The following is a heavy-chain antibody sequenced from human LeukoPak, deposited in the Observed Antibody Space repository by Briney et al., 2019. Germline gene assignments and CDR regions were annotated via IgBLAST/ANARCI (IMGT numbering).Heavy chain of an antibody. D-gene: IGHD6-19*01. Sequence: SETLSLTCAVYGGSFSGYYWSWIRQPPGKGLEWIGEINHSGSTNYNPSFKSRVTISVDTSKNQFSLKLSSVTAADTAVYYCAREYSSGWRYYYYYYMDVWGKGTTVTVSS. CDR2: INHSGST. CDR3: AREYSSGWRYYYYYYMDV. CDR1: GGSFSGYY. J-gene: IGHJ6*03. V-gene: IGHV4-34*01.